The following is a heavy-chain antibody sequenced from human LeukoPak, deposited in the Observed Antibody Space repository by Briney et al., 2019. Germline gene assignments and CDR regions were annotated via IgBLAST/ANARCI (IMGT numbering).Heavy chain of an antibody. D-gene: IGHD5-18*01. J-gene: IGHJ5*02. V-gene: IGHV3-74*01. CDR1: GFTFSSHW. Sequence: GGSLRLSCAASGFTFSSHWMHWFRQAPGKGLVWVSRINSDGRNINYADSVKGRFTISRDNAKNTLYLQMNSLRADDTAVYYCVRDWPGDSYGADPWGQGTLVTVSS. CDR2: INSDGRNI. CDR3: VRDWPGDSYGADP.